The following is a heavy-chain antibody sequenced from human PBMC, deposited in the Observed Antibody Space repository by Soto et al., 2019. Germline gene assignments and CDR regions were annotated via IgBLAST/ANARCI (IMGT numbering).Heavy chain of an antibody. CDR3: ARLSAAWFDP. J-gene: IGHJ5*02. Sequence: QVQLQESGPGLVKPSETLSLTCTVSGGSVSSGSYYWGWIRQPPGKGLEWIGYIYHSGSTNYNPSLKSRVTISVDTPKNQFSLSLTTVTAADTAVYYCARLSAAWFDPWGQGTLVTVAS. V-gene: IGHV4-61*01. CDR1: GGSVSSGSYY. CDR2: IYHSGST. D-gene: IGHD6-19*01.